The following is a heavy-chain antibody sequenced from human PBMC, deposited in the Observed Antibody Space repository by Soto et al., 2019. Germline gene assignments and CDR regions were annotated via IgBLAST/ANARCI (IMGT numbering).Heavy chain of an antibody. V-gene: IGHV4-30-4*01. Sequence: QVQLQESGPGLVKPSQTLSLTCTVSGGSISSGDYYWSWIRQPPGKGLEWIGYIYYSGSTYYNPSLKSRVTISVDTSKNQFSLKLSSVTAADTAVYYCARAVTAIPMGLDTWFDPWGQGTLVTVSS. D-gene: IGHD2-21*02. J-gene: IGHJ5*02. CDR3: ARAVTAIPMGLDTWFDP. CDR2: IYYSGST. CDR1: GGSISSGDYY.